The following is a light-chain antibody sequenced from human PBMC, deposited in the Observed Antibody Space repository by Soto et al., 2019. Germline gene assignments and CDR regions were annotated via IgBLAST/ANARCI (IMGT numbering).Light chain of an antibody. J-gene: IGLJ3*02. CDR2: VNN. V-gene: IGLV1-40*01. CDR3: QSYDSSLSTSGV. Sequence: QSVLTHPPSVSGAPGQRVTISCTGSSSNIGAGYDVHWYQQLPGTAPKLLIYVNNNRPSGVPDRFSASKSGTSASLVITGLQAEDEADYYCQSYDSSLSTSGVFGGGTKLTVL. CDR1: SSNIGAGYD.